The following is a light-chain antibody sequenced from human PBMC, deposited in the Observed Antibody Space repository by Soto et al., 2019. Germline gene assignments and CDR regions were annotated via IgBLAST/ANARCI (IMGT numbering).Light chain of an antibody. Sequence: QSPSTLSGSVGDRGTITCRASQTISSWLAWYQQKPGKAPKLLIYKASTLKSGVPSRFSGSGSGTEFTLTISSLQPDDSAVYYCQHYNHWLWTFGQGTKVDIK. V-gene: IGKV1-5*03. CDR1: QTISSW. J-gene: IGKJ1*01. CDR3: QHYNHWLWT. CDR2: KAS.